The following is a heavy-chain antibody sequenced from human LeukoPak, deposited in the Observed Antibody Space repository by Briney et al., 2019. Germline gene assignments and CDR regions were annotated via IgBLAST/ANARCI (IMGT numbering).Heavy chain of an antibody. CDR1: GFTFSNYA. CDR3: ATGGTFDY. J-gene: IGHJ4*02. D-gene: IGHD1-26*01. CDR2: VSDSGAGT. V-gene: IGHV3-23*01. Sequence: SGGSLRLSCAASGFTFSNYAMSWVRQAPGKGLEWVSSVSDSGAGTYYADSVKGRFTISRDNSKNTLYLQMNSLRAEDTAVYYCATGGTFDYWGQGTLVTVSS.